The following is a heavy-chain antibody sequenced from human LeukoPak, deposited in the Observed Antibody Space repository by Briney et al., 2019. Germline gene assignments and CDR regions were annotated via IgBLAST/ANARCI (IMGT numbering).Heavy chain of an antibody. CDR2: IYYSGST. Sequence: PSETLSLTCTVSGGSISSSSYYWGWIRQPPGKGLEWIGSIYYSGSTYYNPSLKSRVTISVDTSKNQFSLKLSSVTAADTAVYYCARTITRTWGLLDAFDIWGQGTMVTVSS. D-gene: IGHD1-26*01. V-gene: IGHV4-39*07. J-gene: IGHJ3*02. CDR3: ARTITRTWGLLDAFDI. CDR1: GGSISSSSYY.